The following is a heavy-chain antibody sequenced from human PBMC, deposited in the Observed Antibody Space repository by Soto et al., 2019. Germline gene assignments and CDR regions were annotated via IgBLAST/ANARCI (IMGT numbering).Heavy chain of an antibody. CDR1: GDSVSSNSAA. Sequence: SQTLSLTCAISGDSVSSNSAAWNWIRQSPSRGLEWLGRTYYRSKWYNDYAVSVKSRITINPDTSKNQFSLQLNSVTPEDTAVYYCARVIGSSSSWRNYYYGMDVWGQGTTVIVSS. CDR2: TYYRSKWYN. CDR3: ARVIGSSSSWRNYYYGMDV. J-gene: IGHJ6*02. V-gene: IGHV6-1*01. D-gene: IGHD2-2*01.